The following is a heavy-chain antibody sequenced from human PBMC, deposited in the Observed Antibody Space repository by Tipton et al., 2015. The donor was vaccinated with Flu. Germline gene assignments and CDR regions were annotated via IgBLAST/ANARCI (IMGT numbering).Heavy chain of an antibody. J-gene: IGHJ6*01. CDR3: ARDTMVEEAIVYRMDV. D-gene: IGHD3-10*01. CDR2: IRIKTYGGTT. V-gene: IGHV3-49*03. Sequence: SLRLSCTPSGFTIRDYSINGFLQAPGKGLEWVGSIRIKTYGGTTEYAASVKGRFTIARDDSEGIAHLQMSSLKTEDTGVYYCARDTMVEEAIVYRMDVWGQGTTVIASS. CDR1: GFTIRDYS.